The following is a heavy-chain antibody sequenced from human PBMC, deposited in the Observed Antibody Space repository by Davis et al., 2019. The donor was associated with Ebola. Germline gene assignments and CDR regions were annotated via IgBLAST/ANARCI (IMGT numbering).Heavy chain of an antibody. D-gene: IGHD3-10*01. CDR1: GLTFHDYA. CDR3: AKDFYGSGRYIDA. CDR2: ITLNSGTT. Sequence: GESLIISCATSGLTFHDYAMHWFRQAPGKGLEWVSGITLNSGTTAYADSVKGRFTISRDNAKDSLYLQMNSLRTEDTAFYYCAKDFYGSGRYIDAWGQGTLVAVSS. V-gene: IGHV3-9*01. J-gene: IGHJ5*02.